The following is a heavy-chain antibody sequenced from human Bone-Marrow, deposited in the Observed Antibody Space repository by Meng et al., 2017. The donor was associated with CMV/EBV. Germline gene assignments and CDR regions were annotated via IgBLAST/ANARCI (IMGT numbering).Heavy chain of an antibody. V-gene: IGHV3-53*01. Sequence: GESLKISCAASGFTVSRHYMNWVRQAPGKGLEWVSVIYSGGSTYYADSVKGRFTISRDNPKNTLYLQMNGLRADDTAVYYCARDRLPAADYYYFGMDVWGQGTTVTFSS. CDR2: IYSGGST. D-gene: IGHD2-2*01. CDR3: ARDRLPAADYYYFGMDV. CDR1: GFTVSRHY. J-gene: IGHJ6*01.